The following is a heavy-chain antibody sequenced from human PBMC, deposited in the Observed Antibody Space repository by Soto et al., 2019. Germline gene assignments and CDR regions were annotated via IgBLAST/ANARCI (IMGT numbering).Heavy chain of an antibody. CDR2: IIPIFGTA. J-gene: IGHJ4*02. Sequence: QVQLVQSGAEVKKPGSSVKVSCKASGGTFSSYAISWVRQAPGQGLEWMGGIIPIFGTANYAQRFQGSVTITADESTSTAYMELSSLRSEDTAVYYCAREGYGEVGATAPGGYWGQGTLVTVSS. V-gene: IGHV1-69*01. D-gene: IGHD1-26*01. CDR3: AREGYGEVGATAPGGY. CDR1: GGTFSSYA.